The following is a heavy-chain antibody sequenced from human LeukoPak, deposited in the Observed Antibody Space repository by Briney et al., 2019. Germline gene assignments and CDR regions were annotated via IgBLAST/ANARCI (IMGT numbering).Heavy chain of an antibody. Sequence: SETLSLTCTVSGASVSSGTYFWTWIRQPPGKGLEWIGYIYYSGSTNYNPSLKSRVTISVDTSKNQFSLKLSSVTAAGTAVYYCARGFLEWLHPYGMDVWGQGTTVTVSS. CDR2: IYYSGST. V-gene: IGHV4-61*01. J-gene: IGHJ6*02. CDR3: ARGFLEWLHPYGMDV. CDR1: GASVSSGTYF. D-gene: IGHD3-3*01.